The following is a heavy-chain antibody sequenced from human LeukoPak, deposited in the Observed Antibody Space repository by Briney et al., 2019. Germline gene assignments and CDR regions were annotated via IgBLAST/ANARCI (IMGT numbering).Heavy chain of an antibody. D-gene: IGHD4-17*01. V-gene: IGHV1-46*01. CDR1: GYTFTSYF. CDR2: INPSRGAP. CDR3: ARVRVYGDYYDAFGI. J-gene: IGHJ3*02. Sequence: ASVKVSCKASGYTFTSYFIHWVRQAPGQGLEWMGIINPSRGAPRYVEKFQGRVTMTRDTSTSTIYMELSSLRSEDTAVYYCARVRVYGDYYDAFGIWGQGTLVSVSS.